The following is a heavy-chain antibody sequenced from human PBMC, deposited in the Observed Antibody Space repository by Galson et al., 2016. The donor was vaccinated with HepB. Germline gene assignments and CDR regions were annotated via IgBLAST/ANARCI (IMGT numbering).Heavy chain of an antibody. CDR2: ISIGSSRI. V-gene: IGHV3-48*02. CDR3: ARLRFSSSWYKDY. D-gene: IGHD6-13*01. CDR1: GFTFSSYS. Sequence: SLRLSCAASGFTFSSYSLNWVRQAPGKGLEWVSYISIGSSRIYYADSVKGRFTISRDNAKNSLFLQMNSLRDEDTAVYYCARLRFSSSWYKDYWGQGTLVTVSS. J-gene: IGHJ4*02.